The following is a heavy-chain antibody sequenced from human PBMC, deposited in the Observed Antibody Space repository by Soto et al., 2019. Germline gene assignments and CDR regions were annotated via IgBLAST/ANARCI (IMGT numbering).Heavy chain of an antibody. CDR1: GFTFSNAW. CDR2: IKSKADGGTT. V-gene: IGHV3-15*01. CDR3: TTTGTIDY. Sequence: PGGSLRLSCAASGFTFSNAWMTWVRQAPGKGLEWVGRIKSKADGGTTYYAAPVNGRFTISRDDSKNVVCLQMNSLKTEDTAVYHCTTTGTIDYWGQGPLVTVYS. D-gene: IGHD1-1*01. J-gene: IGHJ4*02.